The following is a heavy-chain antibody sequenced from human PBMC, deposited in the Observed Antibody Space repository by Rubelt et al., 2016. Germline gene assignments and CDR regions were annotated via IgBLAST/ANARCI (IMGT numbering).Heavy chain of an antibody. Sequence: GGGVVQPGRSLRLSCAASGFTFNSYTMHWFRQAPGKGLEWVAVISYDGSGKYSADSVKGRFTISRDNSRNTMFLQMSSLRAEDTAVYHCRTGAGRHFYGMDVWGPGITVTVSS. V-gene: IGHV3-30*04. J-gene: IGHJ6*02. CDR3: RTGAGRHFYGMDV. D-gene: IGHD1-14*01. CDR2: ISYDGSGK. CDR1: GFTFNSYT.